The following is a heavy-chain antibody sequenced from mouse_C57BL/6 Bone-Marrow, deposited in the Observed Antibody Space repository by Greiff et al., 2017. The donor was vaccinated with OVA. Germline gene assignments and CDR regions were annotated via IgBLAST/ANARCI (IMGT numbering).Heavy chain of an antibody. Sequence: EVQVVESGGGLVQPGGSMKLSCVASGFTFSNYWMNWVRQSPEKGLEWVAQIRLKSDNYATHYAESVKGRFTISRDDSKSSVYLQMNNLRAEDTVIYYCTGRYYYYGFHFDYWGQGTTLTVSS. V-gene: IGHV6-3*01. D-gene: IGHD1-1*01. CDR2: IRLKSDNYAT. J-gene: IGHJ2*01. CDR3: TGRYYYYGFHFDY. CDR1: GFTFSNYW.